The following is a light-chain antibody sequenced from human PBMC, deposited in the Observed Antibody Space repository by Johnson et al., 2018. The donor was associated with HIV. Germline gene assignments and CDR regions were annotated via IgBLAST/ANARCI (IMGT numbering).Light chain of an antibody. Sequence: QSVLTQPPSVSAALGQKVTVYCAGSSSNIGKNYVSWYQQLPGTAPKVLIYERNKRTSGIPDRFSGSKSGTSATLGITGLQTGYEADYYCGTWDSSLRAGFFGTGTKVTVL. CDR3: GTWDSSLRAGF. V-gene: IGLV1-51*02. CDR1: SSNIGKNY. J-gene: IGLJ1*01. CDR2: ERN.